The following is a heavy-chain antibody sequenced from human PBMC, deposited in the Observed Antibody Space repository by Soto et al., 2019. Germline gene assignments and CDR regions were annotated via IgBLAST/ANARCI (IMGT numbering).Heavy chain of an antibody. D-gene: IGHD4-17*01. J-gene: IGHJ6*02. CDR2: ISSSSSYI. CDR3: ARARQGDYGDYVVSLFYYYYGMDV. Sequence: GGSLRLSCAASGFTFSSYSMNWVRQAPGKGLEWVSSISSSSSYIYYADSVKGRFTISRDNAKNSLYLQMNSLRAEDTAVYYCARARQGDYGDYVVSLFYYYYGMDVWGQGTTVTVSS. CDR1: GFTFSSYS. V-gene: IGHV3-21*01.